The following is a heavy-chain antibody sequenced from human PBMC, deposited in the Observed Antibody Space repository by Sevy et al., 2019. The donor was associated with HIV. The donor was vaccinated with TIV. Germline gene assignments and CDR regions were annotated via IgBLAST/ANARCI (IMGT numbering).Heavy chain of an antibody. CDR1: GGSFSSSPYC. V-gene: IGHV4-39*02. D-gene: IGHD1-26*01. Sequence: SETLSLTCSVSGGSFSSSPYCWAWIRQPPGQGLEWIGSVFYSGSTYYTPSLKSRVTISVDTSKTHFSLKLWSVTAADTAVYYCARGGPTGEWFDPWGQGTLVTVSS. CDR2: VFYSGST. CDR3: ARGGPTGEWFDP. J-gene: IGHJ5*02.